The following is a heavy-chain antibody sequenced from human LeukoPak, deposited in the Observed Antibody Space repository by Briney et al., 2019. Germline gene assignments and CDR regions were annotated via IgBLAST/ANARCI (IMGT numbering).Heavy chain of an antibody. V-gene: IGHV4-34*01. D-gene: IGHD3-10*01. CDR3: ARRATYYYGSGNLDP. CDR1: GGSFSGYY. Sequence: SETLSLTCAVYGGSFSGYYWSWIRQPPGKWLEWIGEINHSGSTNYNPSLKSRVTISVDTSKNQFSLKLSSVTAADTAVYYCARRATYYYGSGNLDPWAREPWSPSPQ. CDR2: INHSGST. J-gene: IGHJ5*02.